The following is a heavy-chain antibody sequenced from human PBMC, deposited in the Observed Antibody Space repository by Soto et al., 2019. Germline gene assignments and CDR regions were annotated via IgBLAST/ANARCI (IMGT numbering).Heavy chain of an antibody. CDR2: ISTYNGDT. CDR3: ARGGVAPYYYYGMDV. D-gene: IGHD5-12*01. V-gene: IGHV1-18*01. Sequence: ASVKVFCKASGYTFTRSGISWVRQAPGQGLEWMGWISTYNGDTNYAQTFQGRVTMTTDTSTSTVHMEVRSLRSDDTAVYYCARGGVAPYYYYGMDVWGQGTPVTVSS. J-gene: IGHJ6*02. CDR1: GYTFTRSG.